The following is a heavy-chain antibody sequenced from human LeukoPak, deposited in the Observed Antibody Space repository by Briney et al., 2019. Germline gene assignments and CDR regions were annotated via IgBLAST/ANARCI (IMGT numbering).Heavy chain of an antibody. CDR2: ITTGDGNT. D-gene: IGHD7-27*01. CDR3: AKDGGLWVSAHWGDS. Sequence: GGSLRLSCTASGFTFSSYTMTWVRQAPGKGLKWVSTITTGDGNTYYAASVKGRFTVSRDDSKNTLYLQMNSLRAEDTAVYYCAKDGGLWVSAHWGDSWGRGTLVTVSS. J-gene: IGHJ4*02. CDR1: GFTFSSYT. V-gene: IGHV3-23*01.